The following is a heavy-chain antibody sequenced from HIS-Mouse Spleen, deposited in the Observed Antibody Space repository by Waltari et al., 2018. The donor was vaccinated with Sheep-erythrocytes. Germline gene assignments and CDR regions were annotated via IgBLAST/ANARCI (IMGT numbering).Heavy chain of an antibody. Sequence: EVQLVESGGGLVKPGGSLRLSCAASGFTFSSYSMNWVRQAPGSGLAGCSSISSSNSYIYDADSVKGRFTISRDNAKNSLYLQMNSLRAEDTAVYYCARDTGTDAFDIWGQGTMVTVSS. CDR1: GFTFSSYS. CDR3: ARDTGTDAFDI. J-gene: IGHJ3*02. D-gene: IGHD1-1*01. V-gene: IGHV3-21*01. CDR2: ISSSNSYI.